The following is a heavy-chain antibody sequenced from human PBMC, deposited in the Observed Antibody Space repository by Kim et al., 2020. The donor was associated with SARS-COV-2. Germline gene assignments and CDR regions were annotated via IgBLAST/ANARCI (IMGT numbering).Heavy chain of an antibody. V-gene: IGHV5-10-1*01. CDR1: GYSFTSYW. Sequence: GESLKISCKGSGYSFTSYWISWVRQMPGKGLEWMGRIDPSDSYTNYSPSFQGHVTISADKSISTAYLQWSSLKASDTAMYYCARHRAEVWDAFDIWGQGTMVTVSS. J-gene: IGHJ3*02. CDR3: ARHRAEVWDAFDI. CDR2: IDPSDSYT.